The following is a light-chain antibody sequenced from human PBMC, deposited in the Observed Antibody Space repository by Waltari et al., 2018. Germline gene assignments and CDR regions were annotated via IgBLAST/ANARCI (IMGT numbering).Light chain of an antibody. CDR1: QSLLSRSDSKNF. CDR3: RQYYSTPPT. CDR2: WAS. Sequence: DIVMTQSPDSLAVSLGERATINCKSSQSLLSRSDSKNFLAWYQQKPGHSPKLLIHWASTRESWVPARFSGGGSGTDFTLTLSTLQGEDLAVDFCRQYYSTPPTFGQGTKVDIK. V-gene: IGKV4-1*01. J-gene: IGKJ1*01.